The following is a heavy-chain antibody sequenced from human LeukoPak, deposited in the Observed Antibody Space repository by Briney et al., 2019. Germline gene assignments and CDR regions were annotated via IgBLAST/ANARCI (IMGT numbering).Heavy chain of an antibody. CDR3: ARPKQWLVRSALDI. V-gene: IGHV4-34*01. Sequence: SETLSLTCAVYGGSFSGYYWSWIRQPPGKGLEWIGEINHSGSTDYNPSLKSRVTISVDTSKNQFSLKLSSVTAADTAVYYCARPKQWLVRSALDIWGQGTMVTVSS. D-gene: IGHD6-19*01. CDR1: GGSFSGYY. CDR2: INHSGST. J-gene: IGHJ3*02.